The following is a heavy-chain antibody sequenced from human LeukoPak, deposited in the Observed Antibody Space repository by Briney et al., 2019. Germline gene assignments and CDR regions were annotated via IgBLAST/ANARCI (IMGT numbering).Heavy chain of an antibody. CDR2: IYSGGNT. Sequence: QPGVSLRLSCAASGFTVSTNYMSWVRQAPGRGLEWVSVIYSGGNTYYADSVKGRFTISRDNSKNTLYLQMDSLRADDTAVYYCARDSGTTGGYFDYWGQGTLVTVSS. CDR3: ARDSGTTGGYFDY. CDR1: GFTVSTNY. V-gene: IGHV3-66*01. J-gene: IGHJ4*02. D-gene: IGHD1-7*01.